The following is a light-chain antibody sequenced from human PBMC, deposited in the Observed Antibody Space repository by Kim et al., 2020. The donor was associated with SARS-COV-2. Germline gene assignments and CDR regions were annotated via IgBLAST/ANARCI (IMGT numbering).Light chain of an antibody. V-gene: IGLV2-14*03. J-gene: IGLJ2*01. Sequence: QSALTQPASVSGSPGQSITISCTGTSSDVGRYNYVSWYQQHPGKAPKLMIYDVSSRPSGVSDRFSGSKSDNTASLTISGLQAEDEANYYCSSYTSTNTVVFGGGTQLT. CDR1: SSDVGRYNY. CDR2: DVS. CDR3: SSYTSTNTVV.